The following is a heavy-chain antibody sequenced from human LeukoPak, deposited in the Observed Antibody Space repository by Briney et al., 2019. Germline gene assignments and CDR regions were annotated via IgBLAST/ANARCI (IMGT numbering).Heavy chain of an antibody. J-gene: IGHJ6*02. D-gene: IGHD3-22*01. Sequence: GGSLRLSCAASGLTFSSYWMSWVRQAPGKGLEWVANIKQDGSEKYYVDSVKGRFTISRDNAKNSLYLQMNSLRAEDTAVYYCARDRRYYYDSSGGDYYYYYGMDVWGQGTTVTVSS. V-gene: IGHV3-7*01. CDR3: ARDRRYYYDSSGGDYYYYYGMDV. CDR2: IKQDGSEK. CDR1: GLTFSSYW.